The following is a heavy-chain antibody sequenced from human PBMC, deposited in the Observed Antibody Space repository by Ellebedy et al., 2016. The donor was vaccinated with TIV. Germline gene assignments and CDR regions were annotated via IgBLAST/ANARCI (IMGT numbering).Heavy chain of an antibody. CDR2: VSYSGNT. CDR1: GGSTITSNFY. Sequence: MPGGSLRLSCTVSGGSTITSNFYWAWIRQPPGTGLEWIGTVSYSGNTYYSPSLKSRVIILVDTSHNQFSLRLRSVTAADTAVYYCSRQIRVDWYPSWFDPWGQGTLVTVSS. D-gene: IGHD3-9*01. J-gene: IGHJ5*02. CDR3: SRQIRVDWYPSWFDP. V-gene: IGHV4-39*01.